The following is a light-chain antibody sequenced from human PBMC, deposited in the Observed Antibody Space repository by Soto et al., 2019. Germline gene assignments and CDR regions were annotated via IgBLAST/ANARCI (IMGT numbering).Light chain of an antibody. J-gene: IGLJ2*01. CDR3: QTYDISLSSVV. CDR2: GNT. V-gene: IGLV1-40*01. Sequence: QSVLTQPPSVSGAPGQRVTISCTGSSSNIGTAHDVHWYQQFPGVAPKLLIYGNTNRPSGVPDRFSGSRSGTSASLAITGLQAEDEADDYCQTYDISLSSVVFGGGTKVTVL. CDR1: SSNIGTAHD.